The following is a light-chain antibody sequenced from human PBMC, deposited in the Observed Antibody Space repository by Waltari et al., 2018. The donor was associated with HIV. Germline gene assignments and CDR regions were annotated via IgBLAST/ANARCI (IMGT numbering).Light chain of an antibody. Sequence: DIQMTQSPSSLSASVGGRVTITCRASQTISSYLNWYQQKPGKAPQLLIYAASILQRGVPSRFSGSGSGTDFTLTISSLQPEDFATYYCQQSYSNPWTFGQGTKVEIK. CDR1: QTISSY. CDR2: AAS. CDR3: QQSYSNPWT. J-gene: IGKJ1*01. V-gene: IGKV1-39*01.